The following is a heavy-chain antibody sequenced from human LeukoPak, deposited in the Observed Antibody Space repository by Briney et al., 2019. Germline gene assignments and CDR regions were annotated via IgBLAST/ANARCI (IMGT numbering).Heavy chain of an antibody. CDR1: GFTFSSYS. Sequence: GGSLRLSCAASGFTFSSYSMNWVRQAPGKGLEWVSSISSSSSYIYYADSVKGRFTISRDNAKNSLYLQMNSLRAEDTAVYYCAKDPIDPYIAARPAPVYWGQGTLVTVSS. D-gene: IGHD6-6*01. J-gene: IGHJ4*02. V-gene: IGHV3-21*01. CDR2: ISSSSSYI. CDR3: AKDPIDPYIAARPAPVY.